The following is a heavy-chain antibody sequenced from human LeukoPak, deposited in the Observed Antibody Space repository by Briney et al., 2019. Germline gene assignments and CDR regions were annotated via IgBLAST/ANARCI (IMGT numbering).Heavy chain of an antibody. D-gene: IGHD2-15*01. CDR3: ARPVVGYCSGGTRHIRYFQH. CDR2: IYPGDSDT. J-gene: IGHJ1*01. Sequence: GESLKISCKGSGYSFSTIWIGWARQMPGKGLEWMGIIYPGDSDTRYSPSFQGQVTISADKSISTAHLQWSSLKASDTAMYYCARPVVGYCSGGTRHIRYFQHWGQGTLVTVSS. CDR1: GYSFSTIW. V-gene: IGHV5-51*01.